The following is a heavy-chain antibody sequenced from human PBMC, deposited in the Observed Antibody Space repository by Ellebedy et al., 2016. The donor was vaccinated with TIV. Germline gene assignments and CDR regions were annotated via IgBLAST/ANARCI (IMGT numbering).Heavy chain of an antibody. J-gene: IGHJ4*02. V-gene: IGHV3-23*01. CDR2: INGGGGNR. CDR1: GFIFSSYA. Sequence: GESLKISXAASGFIFSSYAMSWVRQAPGKGLEWVSAINGGGGNRYYADSVKGRFTISRDNTENTLYLQMNSLRDEDTAVYFCANSWAYCGDNCWTYNFDYWGQGTLVTVSS. D-gene: IGHD2-21*02. CDR3: ANSWAYCGDNCWTYNFDY.